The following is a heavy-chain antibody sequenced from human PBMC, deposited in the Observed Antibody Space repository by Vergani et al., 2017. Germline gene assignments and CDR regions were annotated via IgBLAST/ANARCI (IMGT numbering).Heavy chain of an antibody. V-gene: IGHV1-46*03. CDR3: ARGEYGILTGYRY. D-gene: IGHD3-9*01. Sequence: QVQVVPSGAEVKKSGASVKVSCKTSGYTFSNYYMHWVRQAPGQGLEGMGIINPSGGHTNYAQKFQVRVTMARDTSTSTVYMELSSLRSEDTAIYYCARGEYGILTGYRYWGEGTLVTDSA. CDR1: GYTFSNYY. J-gene: IGHJ4*02. CDR2: INPSGGHT.